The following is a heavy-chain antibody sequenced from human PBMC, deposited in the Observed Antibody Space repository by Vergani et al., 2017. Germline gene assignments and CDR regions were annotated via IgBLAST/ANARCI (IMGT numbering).Heavy chain of an antibody. J-gene: IGHJ3*02. CDR2: ISYDGSNK. Sequence: QVQLVESGGGVVQPGRSLRLSCAASGFTFSSYGMHWVRQAPGKGLEWVAVISYDGSNKYYADSVKGRFTISRDNSKNSLYLQMNSLRAEDTAVYYCASPRITLWAPAFDIWGQGTMVTVSS. D-gene: IGHD5-18*01. CDR1: GFTFSSYG. CDR3: ASPRITLWAPAFDI. V-gene: IGHV3-30*03.